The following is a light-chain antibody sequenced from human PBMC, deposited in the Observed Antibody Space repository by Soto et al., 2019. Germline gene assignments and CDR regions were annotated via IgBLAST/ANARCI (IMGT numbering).Light chain of an antibody. CDR1: ASDVGRYKF. CDR3: SSSTDTDTLVV. CDR2: EVS. V-gene: IGLV2-14*01. J-gene: IGLJ2*01. Sequence: QSVLTQPASVSGSPGQSITISCPGTASDVGRYKFVSWYQQHPGKAPKLLIYEVSNRPSGVSSRFSGSKSGTTASLTISGLQTEDEASDYCSSSTDTDTLVVFGGGTKLTVL.